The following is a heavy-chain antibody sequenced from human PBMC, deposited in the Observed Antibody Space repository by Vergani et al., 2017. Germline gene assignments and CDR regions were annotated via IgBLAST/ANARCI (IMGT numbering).Heavy chain of an antibody. CDR3: ARSRAYGGSDCYSLDY. D-gene: IGHD2-21*01. J-gene: IGHJ4*02. CDR2: IIPIFGTA. Sequence: QVQLVQSGAEVKKPGSSVKVSCKASGGTFSSYAISWVRQAPGQGLEWMGGIIPIFGTANYAQKFQGRVTITADESTSTAYMELSSLRSEDTAVYYCARSRAYGGSDCYSLDYWGQGTLVTVSS. V-gene: IGHV1-69*01. CDR1: GGTFSSYA.